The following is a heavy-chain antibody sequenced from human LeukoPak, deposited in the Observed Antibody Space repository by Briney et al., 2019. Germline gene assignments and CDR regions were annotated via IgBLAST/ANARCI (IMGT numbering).Heavy chain of an antibody. CDR3: ARHRDSSSSVVYYYYGMDV. J-gene: IGHJ6*02. CDR1: GFTFSSYW. CDR2: INSDGSST. Sequence: GGSLRLSCAASGFTFSSYWMHWVRQAPGKGLVWVSRINSDGSSTSYADSVKGRFTISRDNAKNTLYLQMNSLRAEDTAPYYCARHRDSSSSVVYYYYGMDVWGQGTTVTVSS. V-gene: IGHV3-74*01. D-gene: IGHD6-6*01.